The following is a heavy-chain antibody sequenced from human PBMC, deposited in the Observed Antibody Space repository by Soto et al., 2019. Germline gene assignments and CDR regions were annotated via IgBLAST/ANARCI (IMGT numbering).Heavy chain of an antibody. CDR3: AKELQDIVVVPAAVDYYYYYGMDV. D-gene: IGHD2-2*01. CDR2: ISGSGGST. J-gene: IGHJ6*02. CDR1: GFTFSSYA. V-gene: IGHV3-23*01. Sequence: GGSLRLSCAASGFTFSSYAMSWVRQAPGKGLEWVSAISGSGGSTYYADSVKGRFTISRDNSKNTLYLQMNSLRAEDTAVYYCAKELQDIVVVPAAVDYYYYYGMDVWGQGTTVTVSS.